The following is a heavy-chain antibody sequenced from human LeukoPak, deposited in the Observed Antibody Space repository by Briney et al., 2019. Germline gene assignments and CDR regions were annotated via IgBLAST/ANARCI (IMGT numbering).Heavy chain of an antibody. J-gene: IGHJ4*02. V-gene: IGHV5-51*01. CDR3: ARHATGSEVGSFDY. CDR1: GYHFTKYW. D-gene: IGHD4-11*01. Sequence: GESLKISWKGFGYHFTKYWNGWVRQGPGKGVEWVGIIYPGDSDTRYSPSFQGQVTISADKSISTAYLQWSRLKASDTAMYYCARHATGSEVGSFDYWGEGTLVTVSS. CDR2: IYPGDSDT.